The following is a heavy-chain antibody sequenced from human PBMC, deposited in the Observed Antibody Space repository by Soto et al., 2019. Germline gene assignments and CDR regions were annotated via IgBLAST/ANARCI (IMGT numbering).Heavy chain of an antibody. CDR1: GYTFTSYY. Sequence: ASVKVSCKASGYTFTSYYMHWVRQAPGQGLEWMGIINPSGGSTSYAQKFQGRVTMTRDTSTSTVYMELSSLRSEDTAVYYCARAGVRSSSWITVYYYYYGMDVWGQGTTATVS. J-gene: IGHJ6*02. V-gene: IGHV1-46*01. D-gene: IGHD6-13*01. CDR2: INPSGGST. CDR3: ARAGVRSSSWITVYYYYYGMDV.